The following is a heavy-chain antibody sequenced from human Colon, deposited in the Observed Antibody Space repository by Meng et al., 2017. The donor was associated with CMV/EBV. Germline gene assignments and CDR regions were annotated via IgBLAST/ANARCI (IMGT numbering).Heavy chain of an antibody. CDR2: LSGDGGGS. J-gene: IGHJ4*02. Sequence: ASGFTVSSYAISWVRQAPGKGLEWVSTLSGDGGGSYYTDSVKGRFTISRDNSKNTLYLQMNSLRVEDTAVYYCAKVQAVGGTQTFDYWGQGTLVTVSS. CDR1: GFTVSSYA. D-gene: IGHD6-19*01. V-gene: IGHV3-23*01. CDR3: AKVQAVGGTQTFDY.